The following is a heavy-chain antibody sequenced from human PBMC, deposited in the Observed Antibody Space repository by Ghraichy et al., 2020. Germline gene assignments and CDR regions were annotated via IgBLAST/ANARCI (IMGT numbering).Heavy chain of an antibody. Sequence: SCAASGFSFTDYWMHWFRQTPGRGLEWVSHLNIDGTTVNYADSVKGRFTISRDNAKNTMYLQMISLTVEDTAVYYCVRSYKDGLRHFDYWGQGTLVTVSS. D-gene: IGHD1-14*01. V-gene: IGHV3-74*01. CDR3: VRSYKDGLRHFDY. CDR2: LNIDGTTV. CDR1: GFSFTDYW. J-gene: IGHJ4*02.